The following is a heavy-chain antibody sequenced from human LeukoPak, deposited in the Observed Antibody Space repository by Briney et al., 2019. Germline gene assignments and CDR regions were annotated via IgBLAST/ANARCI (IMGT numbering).Heavy chain of an antibody. CDR3: ARDPRCTSSSCYDYYYYYMDV. CDR2: ISSRNSYI. V-gene: IGHV3-21*01. CDR1: GFTFSSYA. J-gene: IGHJ6*03. Sequence: GGSLRLSCAASGFTFSSYAMSWVRQAPGKGLEWVSSISSRNSYIYYADSAKGRFTISRDNAKNSLYLQMNNLRAEDTAVYYCARDPRCTSSSCYDYYYYYMDVWGKGTTVTVSS. D-gene: IGHD2-2*01.